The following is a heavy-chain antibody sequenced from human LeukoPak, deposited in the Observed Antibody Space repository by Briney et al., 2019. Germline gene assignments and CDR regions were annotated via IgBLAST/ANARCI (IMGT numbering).Heavy chain of an antibody. CDR2: ISGGGVTT. V-gene: IGHV3-23*01. D-gene: IGHD3-16*01. J-gene: IGHJ6*02. Sequence: GGSLRLSCVGSGFTSIAYSLTWARQAPGKGLEWVSSISGGGVTTYYADSVKGRFTISRDNSKNTLYLQMNSLRADDTAIYYCARNQQLGGHSYYYYGMDVWGQGTTVTVSS. CDR1: GFTSIAYS. CDR3: ARNQQLGGHSYYYYGMDV.